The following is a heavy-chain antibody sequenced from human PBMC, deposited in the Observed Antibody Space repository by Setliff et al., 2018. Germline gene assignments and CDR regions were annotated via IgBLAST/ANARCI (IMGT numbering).Heavy chain of an antibody. CDR1: GGSISSSSYY. CDR3: ASTPDGDLYYNFWSGYYLPLDY. D-gene: IGHD3-3*01. CDR2: IYYSGST. V-gene: IGHV4-39*07. Sequence: SETLSLTCTVSGGSISSSSYYWGWIRQPPGKGLEWIGSIYYSGSTYYNPSLKSRVTISVDTSKNQFSLKLSSVTAADTAVYYCASTPDGDLYYNFWSGYYLPLDYWGQGTLVTVSS. J-gene: IGHJ4*02.